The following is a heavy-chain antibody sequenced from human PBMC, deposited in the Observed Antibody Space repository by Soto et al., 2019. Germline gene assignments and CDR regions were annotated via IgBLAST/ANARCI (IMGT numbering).Heavy chain of an antibody. V-gene: IGHV4-34*01. Sequence: QVQLQQWGAGLLKPSETLSLTCAVYGGSFSGYYWSWIRQPPGKGLEWSGEINHSGSTNYNPSLKSRVTISVDTSKNQFSLKLSSVTAADTAVYYCARGPYCSGGSCYQEGWFDPWGQGTLVTVSS. D-gene: IGHD2-15*01. CDR1: GGSFSGYY. CDR2: INHSGST. CDR3: ARGPYCSGGSCYQEGWFDP. J-gene: IGHJ5*02.